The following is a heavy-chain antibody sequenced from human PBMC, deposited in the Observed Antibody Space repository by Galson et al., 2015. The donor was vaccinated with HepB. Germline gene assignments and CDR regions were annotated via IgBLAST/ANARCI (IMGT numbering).Heavy chain of an antibody. CDR2: IYSGGST. CDR1: GFTVSSNY. J-gene: IGHJ4*02. V-gene: IGHV3-53*01. D-gene: IGHD5-18*01. CDR3: AAAPIQLWPYFDY. Sequence: SLRLSCAASGFTVSSNYMSWVRQAPGKGLEWVSVIYSGGSTYYADSVKGRFTISRDNSKNTLYLQMNSLRAEDTAVYYCAAAPIQLWPYFDYWGQGTLVTVSS.